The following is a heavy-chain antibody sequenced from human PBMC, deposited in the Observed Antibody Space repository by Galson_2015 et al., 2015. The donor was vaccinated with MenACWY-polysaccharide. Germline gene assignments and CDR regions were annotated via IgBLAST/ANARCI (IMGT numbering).Heavy chain of an antibody. D-gene: IGHD3-3*01. CDR3: ARGHNWRYYYGMDV. CDR1: GYTFTGYY. CDR2: INPKSGGA. V-gene: IGHV1-2*02. J-gene: IGHJ6*02. Sequence: SVKVSCKASGYTFTGYYLHWVRQAPGQGLEWLGWINPKSGGAKYAQDFQGRVTMTRDTSNGTAYMDLSRLRSDDTAVYFCARGHNWRYYYGMDVLGQGTTVTVSS.